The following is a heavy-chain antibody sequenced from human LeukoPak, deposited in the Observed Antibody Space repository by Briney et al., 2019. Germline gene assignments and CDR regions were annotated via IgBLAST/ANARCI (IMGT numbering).Heavy chain of an antibody. CDR2: IIPILGIA. V-gene: IGHV1-69*04. D-gene: IGHD3-10*01. Sequence: ASVTVSCKASGGTFSSYAISWVRQAPGQGLEWMGRIIPILGIANYAQKFQGRVTITADKSTSTAYMELSSLRPEDTAVYHCARFPLLSPGDYFDYWGQGTLVTVSS. CDR3: ARFPLLSPGDYFDY. J-gene: IGHJ4*02. CDR1: GGTFSSYA.